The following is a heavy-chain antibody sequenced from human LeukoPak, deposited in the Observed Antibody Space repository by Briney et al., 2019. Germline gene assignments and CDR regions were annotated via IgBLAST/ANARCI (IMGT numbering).Heavy chain of an antibody. D-gene: IGHD3-10*01. V-gene: IGHV3-74*01. CDR1: GFTFGSYW. J-gene: IGHJ6*03. CDR2: ISSDGSST. CDR3: AKSETYGSGNSPYYYYYYMDL. Sequence: GGSLRLSCAASGFTFGSYWMHWVRQAPGKGLVWVSRISSDGSSTNYADSVKGRFTISRDISKNTLYLQMKSLRAEDTAVYYCAKSETYGSGNSPYYYYYYMDLWGKGTTVTVSS.